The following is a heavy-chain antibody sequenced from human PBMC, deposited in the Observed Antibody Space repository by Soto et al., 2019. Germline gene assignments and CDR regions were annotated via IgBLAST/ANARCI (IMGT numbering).Heavy chain of an antibody. V-gene: IGHV3-53*01. CDR1: GFTVSSNY. CDR2: IYSGGST. D-gene: IGHD6-13*01. Sequence: PGGSLRLSCAASGFTVSSNYMSWVRQAPGKGLEWVSVIYSGGSTYYADSVKGRFTISRDNSKNTLYLQMNSLRAEDKAVYYCARIAAAGYYYYYYGMDVWGQGTTVTVSS. CDR3: ARIAAAGYYYYYYGMDV. J-gene: IGHJ6*02.